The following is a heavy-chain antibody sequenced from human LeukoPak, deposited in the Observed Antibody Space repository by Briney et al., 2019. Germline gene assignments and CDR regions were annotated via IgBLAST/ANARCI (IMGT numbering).Heavy chain of an antibody. CDR1: GYKFTSYW. V-gene: IGHV5-51*01. CDR3: AKGDGEFEY. Sequence: GESLKISCEASGYKFTSYWIGWMRQMPGKGLEWMGVIYPSDSDTRYNLSFEGQVTISADKSINTAYLQWSSLRPSDTGVYYCAKGDGEFEYWGQGTLVTVSS. J-gene: IGHJ4*02. CDR2: IYPSDSDT. D-gene: IGHD3-10*01.